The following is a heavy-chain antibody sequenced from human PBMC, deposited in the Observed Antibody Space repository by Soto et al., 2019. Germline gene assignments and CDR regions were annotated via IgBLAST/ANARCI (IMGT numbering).Heavy chain of an antibody. D-gene: IGHD7-27*01. V-gene: IGHV4-38-2*01. CDR1: GYSISSGYY. J-gene: IGHJ3*02. CDR3: ARRSKWGAFDI. Sequence: ASETLSLTCAVSGYSISSGYYWGWIRQPPGKGLEWIGSIYHSGSTYYNPSLKSRVTISVDTSKNQFSLKLSSVTAADTAVYYCARRSKWGAFDIWGQGTMVTVSS. CDR2: IYHSGST.